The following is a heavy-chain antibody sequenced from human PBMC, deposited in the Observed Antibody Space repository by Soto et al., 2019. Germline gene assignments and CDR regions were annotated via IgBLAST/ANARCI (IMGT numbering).Heavy chain of an antibody. D-gene: IGHD3-10*01. J-gene: IGHJ6*04. CDR1: GFTLSGRS. Sequence: EVQLVESGGGLVQPGGSLRLSCAASGFTLSGRSMHWVRQAPGKGLVWVSGIDNAGTDSTYADSVKGRFTSSRDNAKNMLYLQMNSLRFDDTAVYYCARGWFGLDVWGKGTTVTVS. CDR2: IDNAGTDS. CDR3: ARGWFGLDV. V-gene: IGHV3-74*01.